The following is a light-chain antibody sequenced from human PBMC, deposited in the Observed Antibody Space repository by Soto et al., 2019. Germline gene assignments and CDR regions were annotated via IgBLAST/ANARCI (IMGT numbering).Light chain of an antibody. CDR2: LGS. CDR3: MQALQTPQ. Sequence: DIVMTQSPLSLHVTPGEPASISCRSSQSLLHSSGYMYLDWYLQKPGQSPQLLIYLGSNRASGVPDRFSGSGSGTDLTLKISRVEAEDVGLYNCMQALQTPQFGQGTKLEIK. V-gene: IGKV2-28*01. CDR1: QSLLHSSGYMY. J-gene: IGKJ2*01.